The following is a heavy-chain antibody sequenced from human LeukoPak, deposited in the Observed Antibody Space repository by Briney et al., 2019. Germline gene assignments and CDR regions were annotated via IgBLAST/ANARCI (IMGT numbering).Heavy chain of an antibody. Sequence: SETLSLTCTVSGGSISSYYWSWIRQPPGKGLEWIGYIYYSGSTNYNPSLKSRVTISVDTSKNQFSLKLSSVTAADTAVYYCARDGDSSGYYSWFGPWGQGTLVTVSS. J-gene: IGHJ5*02. D-gene: IGHD3-22*01. CDR1: GGSISSYY. CDR3: ARDGDSSGYYSWFGP. V-gene: IGHV4-59*08. CDR2: IYYSGST.